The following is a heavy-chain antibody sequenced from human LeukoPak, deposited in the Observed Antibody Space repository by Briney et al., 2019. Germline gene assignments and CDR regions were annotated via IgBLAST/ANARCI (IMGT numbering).Heavy chain of an antibody. CDR2: ISYDGSNK. CDR3: ASHTWGDFDY. Sequence: PGGSLRLSCAASGFTFSSYAMHWVRPAPGKGLEWVAVISYDGSNKYYADSVKGRFTISRDNSKNTLYLQMNSLRAEDTAVYYCASHTWGDFDYWGQGTLVTVSS. CDR1: GFTFSSYA. J-gene: IGHJ4*02. V-gene: IGHV3-30-3*01. D-gene: IGHD3-16*01.